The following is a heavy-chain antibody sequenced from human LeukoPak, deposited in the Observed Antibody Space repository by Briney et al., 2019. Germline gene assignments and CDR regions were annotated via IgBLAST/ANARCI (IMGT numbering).Heavy chain of an antibody. J-gene: IGHJ4*02. CDR1: GLFFSSYV. D-gene: IGHD4/OR15-4a*01. CDR3: VKSPHYNDYVFDH. CDR2: ISSNGDSA. Sequence: GGSLRLSCTASGLFFSSYVMHWVRQAPGKGLECVSAISSNGDSAYYADSVRGRFTISRDNSKNSVYLQLSSLRFEDTAMYYCVKSPHYNDYVFDHWGQGTLVTVSS. V-gene: IGHV3-64*03.